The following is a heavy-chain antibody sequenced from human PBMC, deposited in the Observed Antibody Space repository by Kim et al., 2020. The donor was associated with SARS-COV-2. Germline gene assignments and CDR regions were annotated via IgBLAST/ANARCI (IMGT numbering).Heavy chain of an antibody. Sequence: GGSLRLSCAASGFTFSSYSMTWVRQAPGKGLEWVATIFGSGSNTYSGDSAKGRFTISKDDSKNTLYLDMNTLRAEDTAVYYCARNLDSSAWTFFWYFDLWGRGPLVTISS. CDR3: ARNLDSSAWTFFWYFDL. J-gene: IGHJ2*01. D-gene: IGHD6-19*01. V-gene: IGHV3-23*05. CDR2: IFGSGSNT. CDR1: GFTFSSYS.